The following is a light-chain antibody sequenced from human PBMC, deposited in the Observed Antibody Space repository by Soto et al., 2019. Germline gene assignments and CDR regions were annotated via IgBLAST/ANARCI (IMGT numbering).Light chain of an antibody. Sequence: IQMTQSPSILSASVGDRVTITCRASQSVSSWLAWYQQRPGQAPKLLIYDASTLTSGVPSRFSGSGSGTEFTLTISRLQPEDFATYYCQQYHVFWTFGQGTKVEIK. CDR1: QSVSSW. J-gene: IGKJ1*01. CDR2: DAS. CDR3: QQYHVFWT. V-gene: IGKV1-5*01.